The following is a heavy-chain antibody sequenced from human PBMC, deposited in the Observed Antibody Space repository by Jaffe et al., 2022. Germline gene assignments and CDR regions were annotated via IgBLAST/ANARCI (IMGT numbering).Heavy chain of an antibody. V-gene: IGHV3-48*01. D-gene: IGHD3-3*01. Sequence: EVQLVESGGGLVQPGGSLRLSCAASGFTFSSYSMNWVRQAPGKGLEWVSYISSSSSTIYYADSVKGRFTISRDNAKNSLYLQMNSLRAEDTAVYYCARDAEWFSGDYYYYYMDVWGKGTTVTVSS. CDR2: ISSSSSTI. CDR1: GFTFSSYS. J-gene: IGHJ6*03. CDR3: ARDAEWFSGDYYYYYMDV.